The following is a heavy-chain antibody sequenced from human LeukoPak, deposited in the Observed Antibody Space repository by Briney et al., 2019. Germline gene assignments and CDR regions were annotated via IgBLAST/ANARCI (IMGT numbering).Heavy chain of an antibody. CDR2: IIPIFGTA. V-gene: IGHV1-69*05. J-gene: IGHJ4*02. Sequence: GASVKVSCKASGGTFSSYAISWVRQAPGQGLEWMGGIIPIFGTANYAQKFQGRVTITTDESTSTAYMELSSLRSEDTAVYYCARLAVAGPRGFDYWGQGTLVTVSS. CDR1: GGTFSSYA. CDR3: ARLAVAGPRGFDY. D-gene: IGHD6-19*01.